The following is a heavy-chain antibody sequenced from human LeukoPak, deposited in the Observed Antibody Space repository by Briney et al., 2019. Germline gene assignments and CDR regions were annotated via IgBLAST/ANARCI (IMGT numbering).Heavy chain of an antibody. CDR2: INSDGSST. Sequence: GGSLRLSCAASGFTFSSYWMHWVRQAPGKGLVWVSRINSDGSSTSYADSVKGRFTISRDNAKNTLYLQMNSLRAEDTAVYYCAKRATDSYSWACFDNWGQGTLVTVSS. J-gene: IGHJ4*02. V-gene: IGHV3-74*01. CDR3: AKRATDSYSWACFDN. D-gene: IGHD2-15*01. CDR1: GFTFSSYW.